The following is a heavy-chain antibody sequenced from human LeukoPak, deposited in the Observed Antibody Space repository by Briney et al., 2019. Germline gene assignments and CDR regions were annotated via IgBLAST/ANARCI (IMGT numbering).Heavy chain of an antibody. Sequence: SETLSLTCAISGASISRDSSYWSWIRQPAGKGLERIGRIYTSGTTNYNPSLMSRVTMSLDTSKNQFSLKLSSVTAADTAVYYCARGEYGDNPHFDNWGQGTLVTVSS. D-gene: IGHD4-23*01. J-gene: IGHJ4*02. CDR3: ARGEYGDNPHFDN. CDR2: IYTSGTT. CDR1: GASISRDSSY. V-gene: IGHV4-61*02.